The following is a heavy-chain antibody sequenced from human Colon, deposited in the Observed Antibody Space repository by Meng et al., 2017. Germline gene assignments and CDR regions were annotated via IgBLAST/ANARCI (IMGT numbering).Heavy chain of an antibody. CDR1: GDSVSSNDAT. Sequence: HLQQSRPGLSKPRQPPPLTCAISGDSVSSNDATWNWIRQSPSRGLEWLGRTFYRAKWISDYAVSLESRITINPDTSKNQFTLQLNSVTPEDTAVYYCARLVGNSWLPDWGQGTLVTVSS. V-gene: IGHV6-1*01. D-gene: IGHD6-13*01. CDR3: ARLVGNSWLPD. CDR2: TFYRAKWIS. J-gene: IGHJ4*02.